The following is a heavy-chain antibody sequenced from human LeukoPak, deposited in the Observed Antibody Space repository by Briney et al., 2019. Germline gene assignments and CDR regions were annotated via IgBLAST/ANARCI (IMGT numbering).Heavy chain of an antibody. CDR2: IDPHGTTT. V-gene: IGHV3-74*01. CDR3: ARHVGISF. J-gene: IGHJ4*02. CDR1: GFIFSDYW. D-gene: IGHD7-27*01. Sequence: GGSLRLSCAASGFIFSDYWMYWVRQGPGERLLSVSRIDPHGTTTHYADSVKGRFTISRDNAKNSLFLQMSNLRDDDTAIYYCARHVGISFWGQGTLVTVSS.